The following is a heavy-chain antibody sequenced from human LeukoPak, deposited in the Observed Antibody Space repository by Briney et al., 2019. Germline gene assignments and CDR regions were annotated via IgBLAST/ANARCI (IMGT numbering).Heavy chain of an antibody. Sequence: GRSLRLSCAASGFTFSNYGMHWVRQAPGKGLEWVAVIWYDGSSKYYIDSVKGRCTISRDNSKNTLYLQLNSLRAEDTAVCYCAKGHSSGWYPSLDYWGQGTLVTVSS. CDR1: GFTFSNYG. V-gene: IGHV3-33*06. D-gene: IGHD6-19*01. CDR2: IWYDGSSK. CDR3: AKGHSSGWYPSLDY. J-gene: IGHJ4*02.